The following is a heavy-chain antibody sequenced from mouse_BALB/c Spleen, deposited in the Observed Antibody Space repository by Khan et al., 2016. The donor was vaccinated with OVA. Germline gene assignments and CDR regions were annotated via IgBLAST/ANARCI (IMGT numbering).Heavy chain of an antibody. CDR2: INPSNGGT. CDR3: TRRGTARATLWFAY. J-gene: IGHJ3*01. Sequence: VELQESGAELVKPGASVTLSCKASGYTFTSYYMYWLKQRPGQGLEWIGEINPSNGGTNFNETFKSKATLTVDKSSSTAYMQLSSLKSEDSAVYYGTRRGTARATLWFAYWGQGTLVTVSA. CDR1: GYTFTSYY. V-gene: IGHV1S81*02. D-gene: IGHD3-2*01.